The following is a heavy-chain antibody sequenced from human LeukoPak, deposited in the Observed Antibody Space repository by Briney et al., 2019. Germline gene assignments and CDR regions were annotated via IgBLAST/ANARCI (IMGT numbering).Heavy chain of an antibody. CDR2: IYYSGST. D-gene: IGHD6-19*01. CDR1: GGSISSGDYY. CDR3: ARASSGALMWNYFDY. J-gene: IGHJ4*02. V-gene: IGHV4-30-4*01. Sequence: PSQTLSLTCTVSGGSISSGDYYWSWIRQPPGKGLEWIGYIYYSGSTNYNPSLKSRVTISVDTSKNQFSLKLSSVTAADTAVYYCARASSGALMWNYFDYWGQGTLVTVSS.